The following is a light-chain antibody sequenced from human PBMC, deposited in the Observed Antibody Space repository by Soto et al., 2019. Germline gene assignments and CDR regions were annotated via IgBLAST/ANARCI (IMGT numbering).Light chain of an antibody. J-gene: IGKJ5*01. CDR2: GAF. Sequence: EGVLTQSPGTLSLSPGERATLSCRASQSVTNNYLAWYQQRPGQAPRLLISGAFRRAAGIPDRFSGSGSGKDFTLTISRLEPEDFAVYYCQQYGSSHTFGQGTRLEIK. V-gene: IGKV3-20*01. CDR1: QSVTNNY. CDR3: QQYGSSHT.